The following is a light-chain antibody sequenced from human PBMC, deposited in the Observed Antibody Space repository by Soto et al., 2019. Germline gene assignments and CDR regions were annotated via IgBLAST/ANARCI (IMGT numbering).Light chain of an antibody. J-gene: IGKJ5*01. V-gene: IGKV1-5*01. CDR3: QQYNSYWT. Sequence: DIQMTQYPSTLSASVGDRVTITCRASQSISSWLAWYQQKPGKAPKLLVYDASSLESGVPSRFSGSGSGTEFTLTISSLQPDDFATYYCQQYNSYWTFGQGTRLEI. CDR1: QSISSW. CDR2: DAS.